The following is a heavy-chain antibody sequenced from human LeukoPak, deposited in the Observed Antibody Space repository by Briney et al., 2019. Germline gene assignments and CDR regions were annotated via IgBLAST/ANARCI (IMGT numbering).Heavy chain of an antibody. Sequence: SETLSLTCAVYGGSFSGYYWSWIRQPPGKGLEWIGEINHSGSTNYNPSRKSRVTISVDTSKNQFSLKLSSVTAADTAVYYCARVLRYFETHDAFDIWGQGTMVTVSS. J-gene: IGHJ3*02. CDR2: INHSGST. V-gene: IGHV4-34*01. D-gene: IGHD3-9*01. CDR1: GGSFSGYY. CDR3: ARVLRYFETHDAFDI.